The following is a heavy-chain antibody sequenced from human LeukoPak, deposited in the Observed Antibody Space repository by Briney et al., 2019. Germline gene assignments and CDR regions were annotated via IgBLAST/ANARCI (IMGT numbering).Heavy chain of an antibody. J-gene: IGHJ4*02. CDR3: ARTSIAAARGYFDY. Sequence: ASVKVSCKASGYTFTSYDINWVRQATGQGLEWMGWMNPNSGNTGYAQKFQGRVTITRNTSISTAYMELSSLRSEDTAVYYCARTSIAAARGYFDYWGQGTLVTVSS. D-gene: IGHD6-13*01. CDR2: MNPNSGNT. CDR1: GYTFTSYD. V-gene: IGHV1-8*03.